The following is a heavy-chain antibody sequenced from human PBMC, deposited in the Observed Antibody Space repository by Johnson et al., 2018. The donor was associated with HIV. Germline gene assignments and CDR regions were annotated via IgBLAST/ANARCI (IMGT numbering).Heavy chain of an antibody. V-gene: IGHV3-30*03. D-gene: IGHD3-22*01. J-gene: IGHJ3*02. Sequence: QVQLVESGGGVERPGGSLRLSCAASGFTFSSSDMHWVRQAPGKGMDWVAFLSYDGSNKYYADSVKGRFTISSDNSENTLYLQMNSLRAEDTAVYYCARERGFSSVLWKLSEDAFDIWGQGTMVTVSS. CDR3: ARERGFSSVLWKLSEDAFDI. CDR1: GFTFSSSD. CDR2: LSYDGSNK.